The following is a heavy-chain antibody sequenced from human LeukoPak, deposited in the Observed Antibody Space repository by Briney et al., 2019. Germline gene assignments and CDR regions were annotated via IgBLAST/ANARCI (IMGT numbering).Heavy chain of an antibody. CDR1: GFTLSSYW. Sequence: GASLTLSCAPSGFTLSSYWIDSVRQAPGKGLVWVSRINIDVTNTNYGDSVKGRFTNSRNTAKKTLYLQMNSLRAEDTAVYFCARPGAGSYMDVWGEGTTVTISS. CDR2: INIDVTNT. CDR3: ARPGAGSYMDV. V-gene: IGHV3-74*01. J-gene: IGHJ6*03. D-gene: IGHD3-10*01.